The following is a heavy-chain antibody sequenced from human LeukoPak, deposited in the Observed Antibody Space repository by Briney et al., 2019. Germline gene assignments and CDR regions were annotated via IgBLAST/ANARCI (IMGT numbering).Heavy chain of an antibody. D-gene: IGHD3-10*01. V-gene: IGHV4-61*05. CDR3: AATRGYGSGSYWFDP. CDR1: GGSISSSSYY. J-gene: IGHJ5*02. CDR2: IYYSGST. Sequence: SETLSLTCTVSGGSISSSSYYWGWIRQPPGKGLEWIGYIYYSGSTNYNPSLKSRVTISVDTSKNQFSLKLSSVTAADTAVYYCAATRGYGSGSYWFDPWGQGTLVTVSS.